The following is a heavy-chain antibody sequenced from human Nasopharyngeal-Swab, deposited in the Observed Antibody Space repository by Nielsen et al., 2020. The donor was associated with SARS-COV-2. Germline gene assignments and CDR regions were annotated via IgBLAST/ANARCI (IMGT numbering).Heavy chain of an antibody. J-gene: IGHJ4*02. D-gene: IGHD2-21*02. CDR2: IDPFSGST. V-gene: IGHV1-46*01. Sequence: ASVKVSCKASGFTFTSYYFNWVRQAPGQGLEWMGMIDPFSGSTSYAQRFQGRVTVTRDTSTSTVYMEVRSLRSEDTAVYYCTRDKGGGDPYDSWGQGTLVTVSS. CDR1: GFTFTSYY. CDR3: TRDKGGGDPYDS.